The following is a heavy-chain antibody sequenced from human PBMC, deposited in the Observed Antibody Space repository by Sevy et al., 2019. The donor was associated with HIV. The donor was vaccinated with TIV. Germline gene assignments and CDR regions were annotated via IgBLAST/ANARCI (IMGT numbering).Heavy chain of an antibody. CDR3: ARHVGYCSSTSCYIWGNYYYYYGMDV. CDR1: GFTFSSYA. J-gene: IGHJ6*02. CDR2: ISYDGSNK. D-gene: IGHD2-2*02. Sequence: GGSLRLSCAASGFTFSSYAMHWVRQAPGKGLEWVAVISYDGSNKYYADSVKGRFTISRDNSKNTLYLQMNSLRAEDTAVYYCARHVGYCSSTSCYIWGNYYYYYGMDVWGQGTTVTVSS. V-gene: IGHV3-30*04.